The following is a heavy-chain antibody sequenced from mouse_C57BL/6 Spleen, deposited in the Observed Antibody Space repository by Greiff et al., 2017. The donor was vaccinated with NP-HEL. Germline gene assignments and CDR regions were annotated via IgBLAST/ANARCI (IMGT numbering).Heavy chain of an antibody. Sequence: QVQLQQPGAELVRPGSSVKLSCKASGYTFTSYWMDWVKQRPGQGLEWIGNIYPSDGETHYNQKFKDKATLTVDKSSSTAYMQLSSLTSEDSAVYYGARASNYEDAMDYWGQGTSVTVSS. J-gene: IGHJ4*01. CDR2: IYPSDGET. CDR1: GYTFTSYW. V-gene: IGHV1-61*01. D-gene: IGHD2-5*01. CDR3: ARASNYEDAMDY.